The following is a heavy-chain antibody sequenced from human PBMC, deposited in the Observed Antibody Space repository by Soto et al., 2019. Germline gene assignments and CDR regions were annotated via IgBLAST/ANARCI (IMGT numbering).Heavy chain of an antibody. D-gene: IGHD1-26*01. Sequence: KASETLSLTCTVSGGSISSGVYYWSWIRQHPGKGLEWIGYIYYSGSTYYNPSLKSRVTISVDTSKNQFSLKLSSVTAADTAVYYCARDLGRGRFGNWFDPWGQGTLVTVSS. CDR1: GGSISSGVYY. V-gene: IGHV4-31*03. CDR2: IYYSGST. J-gene: IGHJ5*02. CDR3: ARDLGRGRFGNWFDP.